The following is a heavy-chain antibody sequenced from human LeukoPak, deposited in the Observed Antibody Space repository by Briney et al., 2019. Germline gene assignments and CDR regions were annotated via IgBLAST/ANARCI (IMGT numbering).Heavy chain of an antibody. J-gene: IGHJ4*02. Sequence: TSETLSLTCTVSGGSIASSNNFWGWIRQPPGKGLEWIGSVHYRGNTYYNPSLKSRVTISVGTSKTRFSLELSSVTAADTAIYYCARQYSETLRVFDYWGQGTLVTVSS. D-gene: IGHD5-12*01. CDR2: VHYRGNT. CDR3: ARQYSETLRVFDY. V-gene: IGHV4-39*01. CDR1: GGSIASSNNF.